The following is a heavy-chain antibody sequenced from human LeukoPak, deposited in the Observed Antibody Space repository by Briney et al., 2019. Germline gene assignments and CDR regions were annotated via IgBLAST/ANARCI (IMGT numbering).Heavy chain of an antibody. J-gene: IGHJ4*02. CDR2: INPSGGST. Sequence: ASVKVSCKASGYTFTSYYMHWVRQAPGQGLEWMGIINPSGGSTSYAQKFQGRVTMTRDTSTSTVYMELSSLRSEDTAVYYCARVREPKYSSLYYFDYWGQGTLATVSS. V-gene: IGHV1-46*01. CDR1: GYTFTSYY. D-gene: IGHD6-6*01. CDR3: ARVREPKYSSLYYFDY.